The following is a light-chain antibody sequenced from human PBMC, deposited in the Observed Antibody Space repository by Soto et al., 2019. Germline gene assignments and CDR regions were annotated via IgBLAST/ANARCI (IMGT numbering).Light chain of an antibody. J-gene: IGKJ1*01. CDR1: QSVSTH. V-gene: IGKV1-39*01. Sequence: DLQMTQAPSSLSASVGDRVTITCRASQSVSTHLNWYQQEPGKAPKLLIYAASRLQGGVPSRFGGSGSGTDFTLTISSLQPEDFATYYCQQTYSEWTFGQGTKVDVK. CDR3: QQTYSEWT. CDR2: AAS.